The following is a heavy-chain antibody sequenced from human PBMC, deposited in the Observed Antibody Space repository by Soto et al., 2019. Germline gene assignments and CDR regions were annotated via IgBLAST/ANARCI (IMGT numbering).Heavy chain of an antibody. CDR3: ARGRGIERGSVGSFDP. J-gene: IGHJ5*02. D-gene: IGHD1-26*01. CDR2: INPSRGDT. CDR1: GYTFTIYY. V-gene: IGHV1-46*01. Sequence: ASVKVSCKSSGYTFTIYYMPRVRQAPGQGLEWMAIINPSRGDTSYAQKFQGRVAVTADTSTSTAYMELSSLRSEDTAVYYCARGRGIERGSVGSFDPWGQGTLVTVSS.